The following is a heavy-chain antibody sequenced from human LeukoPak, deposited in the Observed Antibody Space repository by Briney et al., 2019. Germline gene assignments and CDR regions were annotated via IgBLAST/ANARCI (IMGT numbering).Heavy chain of an antibody. J-gene: IGHJ4*02. V-gene: IGHV3-23*01. CDR2: ISGSGAST. Sequence: GGSLRLSCAASGFTFSSYAMSWVRQAPGKGLEWVSAISGSGASTYYADSVKGRFTISRDNSKNTLYLQMNSLRAEDTAVYYCAKGERYSSGWYNYWGQGTLVTVSS. CDR3: AKGERYSSGWYNY. CDR1: GFTFSSYA. D-gene: IGHD6-19*01.